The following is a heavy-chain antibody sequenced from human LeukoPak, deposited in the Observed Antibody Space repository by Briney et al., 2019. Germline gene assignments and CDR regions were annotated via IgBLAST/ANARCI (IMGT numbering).Heavy chain of an antibody. CDR1: GFTFSSYA. CDR3: AKDPFYYYDSSGYYAY. CDR2: ISGSGGST. D-gene: IGHD3-22*01. V-gene: IGHV3-23*01. J-gene: IGHJ4*02. Sequence: GRSLRLSCAASGFTFSSYAMHWVRQAPGKGLEWVSAISGSGGSTYYADSVKGRFTISRDNSKNTLYLQMNSLRAEDTAVYYCAKDPFYYYDSSGYYAYWGQGTLVTVSS.